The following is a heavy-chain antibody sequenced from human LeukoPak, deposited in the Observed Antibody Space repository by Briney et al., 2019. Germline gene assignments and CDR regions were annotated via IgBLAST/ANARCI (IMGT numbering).Heavy chain of an antibody. D-gene: IGHD3-22*01. CDR1: GFTFSSYA. J-gene: IGHJ4*02. Sequence: GGSLRLSCAASGFTFSSYAMTWVRQTPGKGLECLSTISHRGDNTYYALSVKGRFTISRDNSKNTLHLQMNSLRAEDTAVYYCAEYYFYDSSGYQQYYFDYWGQGTLVTVSS. V-gene: IGHV3-23*01. CDR2: ISHRGDNT. CDR3: AEYYFYDSSGYQQYYFDY.